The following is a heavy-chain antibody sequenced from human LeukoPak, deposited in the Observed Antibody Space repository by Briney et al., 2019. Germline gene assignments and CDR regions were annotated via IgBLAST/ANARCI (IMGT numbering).Heavy chain of an antibody. CDR2: ISYDGSNK. J-gene: IGHJ4*02. CDR3: AKADFWSPGVY. CDR1: GFTFSSYS. Sequence: GRSLRLSCAASGFTFSSYSMHWVRQAPGKGLEWVAVISYDGSNKYYAASVKGRFTISRDNSKNTLFLQMNSLRAEDTAVYYCAKADFWSPGVYWGQGTLVTVSS. D-gene: IGHD3-3*01. V-gene: IGHV3-30-3*01.